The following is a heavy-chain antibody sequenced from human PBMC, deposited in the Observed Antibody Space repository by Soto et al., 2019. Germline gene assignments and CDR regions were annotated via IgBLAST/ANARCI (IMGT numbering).Heavy chain of an antibody. D-gene: IGHD2-15*01. CDR1: GFTFSTYW. V-gene: IGHV3-23*01. CDR3: AKDTSVTVVDDAFDI. CDR2: ISGSGGST. J-gene: IGHJ3*02. Sequence: GGSLRLSCAASGFTFSTYWMSWVRQAPGKGLEWVSAISGSGGSTYYADSVKGRFTISRDNSKNTLYLQMNSLRAEDTAVYYCAKDTSVTVVDDAFDIWGQGTMVTVSS.